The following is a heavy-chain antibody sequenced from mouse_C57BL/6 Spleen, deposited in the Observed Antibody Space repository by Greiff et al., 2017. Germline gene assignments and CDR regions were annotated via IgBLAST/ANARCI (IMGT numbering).Heavy chain of an antibody. J-gene: IGHJ4*01. CDR1: GYTFTSYW. CDR3: ARIYYGYDDGYAMDY. Sequence: VQLQQPGAELVKPGASVKLSCKASGYTFTSYWMHWVKQRPGQGLEWIGMIHPNSGSTNYNEKFKSKATLTVDKSSSTAYMQLSSLTSEDSAVYYCARIYYGYDDGYAMDYWGQGTSVTVSS. V-gene: IGHV1-64*01. CDR2: IHPNSGST. D-gene: IGHD2-2*01.